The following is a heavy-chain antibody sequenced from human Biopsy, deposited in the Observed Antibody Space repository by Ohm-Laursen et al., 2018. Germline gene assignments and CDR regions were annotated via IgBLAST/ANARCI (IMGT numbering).Heavy chain of an antibody. CDR3: ATELLPPGVGGPWLDS. CDR1: GVTLSGYG. V-gene: IGHV3-21*06. D-gene: IGHD3-10*01. J-gene: IGHJ5*01. Sequence: LTCAASGVTLSGYGMNWVRQAPGKGLEWVSSISASSSYIYYADSVKGRFTVSRDNTKNTLYLQMNSPRAADTAIYFCATELLPPGVGGPWLDSWGQGTPVTVSP. CDR2: ISASSSYI.